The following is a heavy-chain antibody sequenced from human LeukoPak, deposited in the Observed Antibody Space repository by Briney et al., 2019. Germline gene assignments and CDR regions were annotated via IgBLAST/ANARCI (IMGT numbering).Heavy chain of an antibody. V-gene: IGHV1-3*01. Sequence: ASVKVSCKASGYIFTSYAMHWVRQAPGQRLEWMGWINAGNDNTKYSQKFQGRVTLTTDTSTSAAYMELRSLRSDDTAVYYCVRDGFCSSASCYDKGGFDFWGQGTLVTVSS. CDR3: VRDGFCSSASCYDKGGFDF. D-gene: IGHD2-2*01. CDR1: GYIFTSYA. J-gene: IGHJ4*02. CDR2: INAGNDNT.